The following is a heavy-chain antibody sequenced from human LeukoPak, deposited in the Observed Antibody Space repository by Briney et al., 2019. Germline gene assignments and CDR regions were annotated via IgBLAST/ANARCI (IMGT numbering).Heavy chain of an antibody. D-gene: IGHD1-26*01. CDR2: IWYDGSNK. CDR3: ARDIGRDYYYGMDV. Sequence: GRSLRLSCAASGFTFSSYGMHWVRQAPGKGLEWVAVIWYDGSNKYYADSVKGRFTISRDNSKNTLYLQMNSLRAEDTAVYYWARDIGRDYYYGMDVWGQGTTVTVSS. J-gene: IGHJ6*02. CDR1: GFTFSSYG. V-gene: IGHV3-33*01.